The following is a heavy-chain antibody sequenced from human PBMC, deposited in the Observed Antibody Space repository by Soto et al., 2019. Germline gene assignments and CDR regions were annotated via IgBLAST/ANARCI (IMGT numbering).Heavy chain of an antibody. CDR1: GGSISSSSSF. CDR3: ARPRNYAFDI. J-gene: IGHJ3*02. Sequence: QLQLQESGPGLVKPSETLSLTCTVSGGSISSSSSFWGWIRQPPGKGLEWIGSIHYSSNTYYNPSLNSRVTISVDTSKNQFSPKLSSVTAEDTAVYYCARPRNYAFDIWGQGTMVTVSS. CDR2: IHYSSNT. V-gene: IGHV4-39*01.